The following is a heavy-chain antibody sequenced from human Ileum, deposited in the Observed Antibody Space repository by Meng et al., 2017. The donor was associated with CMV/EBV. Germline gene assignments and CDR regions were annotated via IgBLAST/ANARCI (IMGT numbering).Heavy chain of an antibody. J-gene: IGHJ4*02. CDR3: ATAGNYRLDH. CDR2: INPDGGTI. D-gene: IGHD1-7*01. CDR1: GFSFTDTW. Sequence: LDPVGVSVEPGGSLSLSCAGSGFSFTDTWMHWVLQTPGKGLVWVSRINPDGGTINYADSVKGRFTISRDNAKNTLYLQMNNLRDEDTAVYYCATAGNYRLDHWGQGTLVTVSS. V-gene: IGHV3-74*01.